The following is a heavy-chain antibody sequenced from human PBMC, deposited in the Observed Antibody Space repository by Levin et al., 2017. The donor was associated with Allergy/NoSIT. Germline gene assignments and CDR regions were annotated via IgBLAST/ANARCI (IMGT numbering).Heavy chain of an antibody. CDR3: ARQGYCSSTSCYQTTDAFDI. V-gene: IGHV3-7*04. D-gene: IGHD2-2*01. J-gene: IGHJ3*02. CDR1: GFTFSSYW. Sequence: GGSLRLSCAASGFTFSSYWMSWVRQAPGKGLEWVANIKQDGSEKYYVDSVKGRFTISRDNAKNSLYLQMNSLRAEDTAVYYCARQGYCSSTSCYQTTDAFDIWGQGTMVTVSS. CDR2: IKQDGSEK.